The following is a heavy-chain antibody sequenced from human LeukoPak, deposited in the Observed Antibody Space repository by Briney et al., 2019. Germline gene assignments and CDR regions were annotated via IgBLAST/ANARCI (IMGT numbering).Heavy chain of an antibody. CDR1: GYTLNKFG. V-gene: IGHV1-18*01. D-gene: IGHD6-13*01. CDR3: ARDTPQHLKRFDY. Sequence: APVKVSCKASGYTLNKFGMSWVRQAPGQGLEWLGWINTYNGNTKLGEKFQGRVTMTTDTSTSIVYMELTSLRTDDTAVYFCARDTPQHLKRFDYWGQGTLITVSS. CDR2: INTYNGNT. J-gene: IGHJ4*02.